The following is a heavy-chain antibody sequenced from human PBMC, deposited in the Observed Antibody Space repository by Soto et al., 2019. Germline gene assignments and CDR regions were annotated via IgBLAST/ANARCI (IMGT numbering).Heavy chain of an antibody. V-gene: IGHV3-30*18. CDR1: GFTFSSYG. Sequence: GGSLRLSCAASGFTFSSYGMHWVRQAPGKGLEWVAVISYDGSNKYYADSVKGRFTISRDNSKNTLYLQMNSLRAEDTAVYYCAKDGITMVRGVSQARFVYYYYMDVWGKGTTVTVSS. J-gene: IGHJ6*03. CDR2: ISYDGSNK. CDR3: AKDGITMVRGVSQARFVYYYYMDV. D-gene: IGHD3-10*01.